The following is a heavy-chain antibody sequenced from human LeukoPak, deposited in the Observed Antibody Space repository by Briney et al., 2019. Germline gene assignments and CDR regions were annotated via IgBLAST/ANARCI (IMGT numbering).Heavy chain of an antibody. D-gene: IGHD2-15*01. CDR3: ARDPSRYCSGGSCYADY. CDR1: GFTFSSYS. CDR2: ISSSSSYI. Sequence: GGSLRLSCAASGFTFSSYSTNWVRQAPGKGLEWVSSISSSSSYIYYADSVKGRFTISRDNAKNSLYLQMNSLRAEDTAVYYCARDPSRYCSGGSCYADYWGQGTLVTVSS. J-gene: IGHJ4*02. V-gene: IGHV3-21*01.